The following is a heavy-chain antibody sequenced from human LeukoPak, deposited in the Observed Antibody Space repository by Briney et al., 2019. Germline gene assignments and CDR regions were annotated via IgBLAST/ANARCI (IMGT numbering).Heavy chain of an antibody. CDR2: INPNCGGT. CDR3: ASHPQYDAFDI. CDR1: GYTFTGYY. J-gene: IGHJ3*02. V-gene: IGHV1-2*02. Sequence: ASVKVSCKASGYTFTGYYMHWVRQAPGQGLEWMGWINPNCGGTNYAQKFQGRVTMTRDTSISTAYMELSRLRSDDTAVYYCASHPQYDAFDIWGQGTMVTVSS. D-gene: IGHD4-11*01.